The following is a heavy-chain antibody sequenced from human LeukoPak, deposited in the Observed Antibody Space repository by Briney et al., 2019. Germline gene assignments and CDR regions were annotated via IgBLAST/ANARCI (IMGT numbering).Heavy chain of an antibody. J-gene: IGHJ4*02. D-gene: IGHD4-17*01. V-gene: IGHV4-34*01. CDR3: ARGPDGDYAFDY. CDR1: GGSFSGYY. CDR2: INHSGST. Sequence: LETLSLTCAVYGGSFSGYYWSWIRQPPGKGLEWIGEINHSGSTNYNPSLKSRVTISVDTSKNQFSLKLSSVTAADTAVYYCARGPDGDYAFDYWGQGTLVTVSS.